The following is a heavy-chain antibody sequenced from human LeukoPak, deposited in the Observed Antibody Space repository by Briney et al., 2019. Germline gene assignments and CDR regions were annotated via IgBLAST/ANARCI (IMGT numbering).Heavy chain of an antibody. J-gene: IGHJ6*03. CDR1: GYSISSGYH. CDR3: ARDIVATIPYYYYIDI. V-gene: IGHV4-38-2*02. D-gene: IGHD5-12*01. CDR2: IYYSGST. Sequence: SETLSLTCTVSGYSISSGYHWGWIRQPPGKGLEWIGSIYYSGSTYYNPSLKSRVTISVDTSKNQFSLKLSSVTAADTAVYYCARDIVATIPYYYYIDIWGKGTTVTVSS.